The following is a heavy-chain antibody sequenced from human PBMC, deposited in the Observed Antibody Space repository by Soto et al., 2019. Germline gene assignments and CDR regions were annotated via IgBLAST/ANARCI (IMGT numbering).Heavy chain of an antibody. D-gene: IGHD1-26*01. CDR2: INPKSGGT. V-gene: IGHV1-2*02. J-gene: IGHJ4*02. Sequence: GVSVLVSCKASVDTFTANYIHWLRRAPLQGFEWMGWINPKSGGTKFPQKFQGRVTMTRDTSPSTVYMKLTMLTSDGTAVYYCARHLATGGGSAGLDYWGPRTLITVSS. CDR1: VDTFTANY. CDR3: ARHLATGGGSAGLDY.